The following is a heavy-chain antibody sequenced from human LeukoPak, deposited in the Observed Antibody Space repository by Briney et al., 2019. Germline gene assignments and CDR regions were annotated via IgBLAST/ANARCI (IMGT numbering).Heavy chain of an antibody. J-gene: IGHJ4*02. CDR1: GFTFSSYA. Sequence: GGSLRLSCAASGFTFSSYAMSWVRQAPGKGLEWVSAISGSGGSTYYADSVKGRFTISRDNAKNTLYLQMNSLRAEDTAVYYCARPTRYSGYDLGNFDYWGQGTLVTVSS. CDR3: ARPTRYSGYDLGNFDY. D-gene: IGHD5-12*01. V-gene: IGHV3-23*01. CDR2: ISGSGGST.